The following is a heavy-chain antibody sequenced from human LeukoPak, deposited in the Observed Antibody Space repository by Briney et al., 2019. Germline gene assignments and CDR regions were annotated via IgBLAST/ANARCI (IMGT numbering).Heavy chain of an antibody. J-gene: IGHJ4*02. CDR1: GGSISSGDYY. D-gene: IGHD3-22*01. Sequence: SQTLSLTCTVSGGSISSGDYYWSWIRQPPGKGLEWIGYTYYSGSPYYHASLKSRVTISVDTSKNQFSLKLSSVTAADTAVYYCARETKPIHDYDSSGYYLAGYYFDYGGQGTRVTVSA. V-gene: IGHV4-30-4*01. CDR3: ARETKPIHDYDSSGYYLAGYYFDY. CDR2: TYYSGSP.